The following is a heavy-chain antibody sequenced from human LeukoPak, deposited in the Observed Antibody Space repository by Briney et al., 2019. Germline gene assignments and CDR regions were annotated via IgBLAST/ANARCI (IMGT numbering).Heavy chain of an antibody. CDR2: IKPNSGGT. CDR1: GYTFTGYY. D-gene: IGHD3-10*01. J-gene: IGHJ4*02. V-gene: IGHV1-2*02. Sequence: ASVKVSCKASGYTFTGYYMHWVRQAPGQGLEWIGWIKPNSGGTNYAQKFQGRGTMTRDTSISTAYMELSRLRSDDTAVYYCASRAFYGSGSYYNNIVDYWGQGTLVTVSS. CDR3: ASRAFYGSGSYYNNIVDY.